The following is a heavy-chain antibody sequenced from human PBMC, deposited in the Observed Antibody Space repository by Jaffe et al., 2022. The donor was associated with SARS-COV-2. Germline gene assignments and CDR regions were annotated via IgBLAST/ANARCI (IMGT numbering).Heavy chain of an antibody. CDR1: GFTFSTYW. V-gene: IGHV3-7*03. J-gene: IGHJ4*02. CDR2: IKQDGSEM. D-gene: IGHD3-16*01. CDR3: AGAWRAWYYFDS. Sequence: EVQLVESGGDLVQPGGSLRLSCTASGFTFSTYWMSWVRQAPGKGLQWVANIKQDGSEMYYVDSVKGRFTISRDNAKNSLYLQMNGLRAEDTAVYYCAGAWRAWYYFDSWGQGTLVTVSS.